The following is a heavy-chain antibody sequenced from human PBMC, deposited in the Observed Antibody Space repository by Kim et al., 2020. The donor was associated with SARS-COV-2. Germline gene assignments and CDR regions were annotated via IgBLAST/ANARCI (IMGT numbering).Heavy chain of an antibody. CDR2: IRGIGGST. D-gene: IGHD1-26*01. V-gene: IGHV3-23*01. J-gene: IGHJ4*02. CDR3: AKQPGVGSYFYFDY. Sequence: GKGLEWVSAIRGIGGSTYYADSSKGRFTICRDNSKNTLYLQMNSLRAEDTAVYYCAKQPGVGSYFYFDYWGQGTLVTVSS.